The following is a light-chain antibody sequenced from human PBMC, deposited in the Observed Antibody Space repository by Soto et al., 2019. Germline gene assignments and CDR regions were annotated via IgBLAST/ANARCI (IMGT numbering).Light chain of an antibody. J-gene: IGKJ5*01. CDR3: LRHNDYPIT. Sequence: DIQMTQSPSSLAASVGDRVTITCRASQGIGNGLSWFQHKPGKAPKRLIYAASTLQSGVPSRFSGSGSGTEFTLTISSLQPEDFATYYCLRHNDYPITFGQGTRLEIK. CDR2: AAS. CDR1: QGIGNG. V-gene: IGKV1-17*01.